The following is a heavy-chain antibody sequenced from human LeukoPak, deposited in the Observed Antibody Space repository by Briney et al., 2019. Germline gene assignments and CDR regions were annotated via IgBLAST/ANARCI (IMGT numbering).Heavy chain of an antibody. J-gene: IGHJ6*02. CDR3: AKVRSPGYCSSTSCPTGENYYYYGMDV. D-gene: IGHD2-2*01. Sequence: GGSLRLSCAASGFTFSSYAMSWVRQAPGKGLEWVSAISGSGGSTYYADSVKGRFTISRDNSKNTLYLQMNSLRAEDTAVYYCAKVRSPGYCSSTSCPTGENYYYYGMDVWGQGTTVTVSS. CDR2: ISGSGGST. V-gene: IGHV3-23*01. CDR1: GFTFSSYA.